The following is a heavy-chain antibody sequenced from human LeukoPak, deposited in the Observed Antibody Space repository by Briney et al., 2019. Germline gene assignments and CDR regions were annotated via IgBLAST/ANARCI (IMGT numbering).Heavy chain of an antibody. CDR3: AGSGPWGIYFDY. Sequence: SETLSLTCTVSGGSISSYYWSWIRQPPGKGLEWIGYIYYSGSTNYSPSLKSRVTISVDTSKNQFSLKLSSVTAADTAVYYCAGSGPWGIYFDYWGQGTLVTVSS. J-gene: IGHJ4*02. CDR2: IYYSGST. V-gene: IGHV4-59*01. D-gene: IGHD3-10*01. CDR1: GGSISSYY.